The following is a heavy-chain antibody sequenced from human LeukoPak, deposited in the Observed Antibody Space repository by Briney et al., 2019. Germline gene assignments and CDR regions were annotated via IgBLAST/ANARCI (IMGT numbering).Heavy chain of an antibody. J-gene: IGHJ4*02. V-gene: IGHV4-61*02. Sequence: SENLSLNCTVSGGSINSGSYFWSWIRQPAGKGLEWIGRIYTSGITNYNSALMSRATISIDTSKNQFSLKLSSVTAADTAVYYCARSNSGSYRELDYWGQGALVTVSS. CDR2: IYTSGIT. CDR1: GGSINSGSYF. D-gene: IGHD1-26*01. CDR3: ARSNSGSYRELDY.